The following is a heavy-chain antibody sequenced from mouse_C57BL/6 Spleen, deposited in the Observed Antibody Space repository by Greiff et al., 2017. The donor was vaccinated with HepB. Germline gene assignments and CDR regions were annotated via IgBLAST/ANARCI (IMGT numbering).Heavy chain of an antibody. CDR1: GYTFTDYY. CDR3: ERRDPCTTIAMDY. CDR2: IFPGSGST. J-gene: IGHJ4*01. Sequence: QVQLQQSGPELVKPGASVKISCKASGYTFTDYYINWVKQRPGQGLEWIGWIFPGSGSTYYNEKFKGKSTLTVDKSSSTAYMLLSSLTSEDSAVYFCERRDPCTTIAMDYWGQGTSVTVSS. V-gene: IGHV1-75*01. D-gene: IGHD1-1*01.